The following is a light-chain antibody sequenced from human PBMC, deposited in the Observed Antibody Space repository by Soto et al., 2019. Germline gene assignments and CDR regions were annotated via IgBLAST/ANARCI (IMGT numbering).Light chain of an antibody. CDR3: QQYGRSPNT. V-gene: IGKV3-20*01. Sequence: IVLTQSPGTLSLSPGERATLSCRASQSVNNNDLAWYQQQPGHAPRPLIHGASIRATGLPDRISGSGAGTDFTLTISRLEPEDVAVYYCQQYGRSPNTFGQGTKLEIK. J-gene: IGKJ2*01. CDR2: GAS. CDR1: QSVNNND.